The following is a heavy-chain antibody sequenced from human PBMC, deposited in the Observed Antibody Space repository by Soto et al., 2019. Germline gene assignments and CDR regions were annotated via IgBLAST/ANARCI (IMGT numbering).Heavy chain of an antibody. CDR3: ARRYGASFDY. CDR2: IYYRGST. J-gene: IGHJ4*02. Sequence: SETLSLTCTVSCGSITTNYWSWIRQPPGKGLEWIGYIYYRGSTNYNPSLKSRVTISVDTSKNQFSLKLGSVTAADTAVYYCARRYGASFDYWGQGTLVTVSS. CDR1: CGSITTNY. V-gene: IGHV4-59*01. D-gene: IGHD4-17*01.